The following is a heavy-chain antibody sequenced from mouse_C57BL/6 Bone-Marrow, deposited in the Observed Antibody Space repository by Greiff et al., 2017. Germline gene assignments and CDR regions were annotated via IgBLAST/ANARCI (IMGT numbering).Heavy chain of an antibody. D-gene: IGHD4-1*01. Sequence: QVQLQQPGAELVKPGASVKMSCKASGYTFTSYWITWVKQRPGQGLEWIGDIYPTSGRTNYNEKFKSKARLTVDTSSNTAYMQLSSLTSEDSAVFYCARWGPLGRSFDYWGQGTTLTVSS. CDR1: GYTFTSYW. J-gene: IGHJ2*01. CDR2: IYPTSGRT. V-gene: IGHV1-55*01. CDR3: ARWGPLGRSFDY.